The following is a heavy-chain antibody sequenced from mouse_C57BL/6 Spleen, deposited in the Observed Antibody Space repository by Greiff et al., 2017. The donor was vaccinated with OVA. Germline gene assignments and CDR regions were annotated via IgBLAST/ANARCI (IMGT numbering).Heavy chain of an antibody. J-gene: IGHJ4*01. CDR2: INPNYGTT. Sequence: EVQLQQSGPELVKPGASVKISCTASGYSFTDYNMNWVKQSNGTSLEWIGVINPNYGTTSYNQKFKGKATLTVDQSSSTAYMQLNSLTSEDSAVYYCAYYGNYGTGYYAMDYWGQGTSVTVSS. CDR1: GYSFTDYN. V-gene: IGHV1-39*01. CDR3: AYYGNYGTGYYAMDY. D-gene: IGHD2-1*01.